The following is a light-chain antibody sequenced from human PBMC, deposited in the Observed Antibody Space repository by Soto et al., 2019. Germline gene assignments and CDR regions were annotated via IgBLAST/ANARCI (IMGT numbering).Light chain of an antibody. V-gene: IGKV3-20*01. CDR3: QRYGSSPPFT. CDR1: QRVSSSY. J-gene: IGKJ2*01. Sequence: EIVLTQSPGTLFLSPGERATLSCRASQRVSSSYLAWYQQKPGQAPRLLIYGASTRATGIPDRFSGSGSGTDFTLTISILEPEDSAVYFCQRYGSSPPFTFGQGTKVDIK. CDR2: GAS.